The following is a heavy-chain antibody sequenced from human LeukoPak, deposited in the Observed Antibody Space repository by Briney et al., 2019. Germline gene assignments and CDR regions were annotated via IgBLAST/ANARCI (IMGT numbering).Heavy chain of an antibody. D-gene: IGHD3-10*01. CDR3: ARRFGELLGGGYYFDY. CDR1: GGSISSSSYY. Sequence: SETLSLTCTVSGGSISSSSYYWGWIRQPPGKGLEWIGSIYYSGSTYYNPSLKSRVTISVDTSKNQFSLKLSSVTAADTAVYYCARRFGELLGGGYYFDYWGQGTLVTVSS. J-gene: IGHJ4*02. CDR2: IYYSGST. V-gene: IGHV4-39*01.